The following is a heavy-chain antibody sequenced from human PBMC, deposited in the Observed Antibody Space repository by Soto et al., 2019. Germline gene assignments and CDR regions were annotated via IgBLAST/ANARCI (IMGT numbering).Heavy chain of an antibody. D-gene: IGHD3-10*01. J-gene: IGHJ2*01. CDR1: GGSISSRSYY. CDR2: IYYSGGT. CDR3: ESKGPYYYQIWYFDL. V-gene: IGHV4-39*01. Sequence: QLQLQESGPGLVKPSETLSLTGTVSGGSISSRSYYWGWIRQPPGKGLEGIGSIYYSGGTYYNPAITSRVSISVKKSTNTFSMKLSTVTAADKDVYYCESKGPYYYQIWYFDLWGRGTLVTVSS.